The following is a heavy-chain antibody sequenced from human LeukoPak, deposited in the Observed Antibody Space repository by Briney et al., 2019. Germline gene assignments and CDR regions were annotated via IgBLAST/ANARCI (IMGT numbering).Heavy chain of an antibody. Sequence: SETLPLTCTVSGGSVSTYYRSWIRQPPGKELEWIGYVSHSANTNCNPALKSRLTMSLDTSKNHFSLRLSSVNAADTAVYYCARAGGGWSFDYWGETSPVTASS. J-gene: IGHJ4*02. V-gene: IGHV4-59*02. CDR2: VSHSANT. CDR1: GGSVSTYY. D-gene: IGHD6-19*01. CDR3: ARAGGGWSFDY.